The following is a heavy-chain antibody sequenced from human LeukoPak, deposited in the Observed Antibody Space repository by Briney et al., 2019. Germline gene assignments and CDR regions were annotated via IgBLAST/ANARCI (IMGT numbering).Heavy chain of an antibody. J-gene: IGHJ3*02. V-gene: IGHV1-2*02. D-gene: IGHD5-12*01. Sequence: GASVKVSCKASGYTFTGYYMHWVRQAPGQGLEWMGWINPNSGGTNYAQKFQGRVTMTRDTSISTAYMELSRLRSDETALYYCARRGYNFGLGAFDIWGQGTMVTVSS. CDR3: ARRGYNFGLGAFDI. CDR2: INPNSGGT. CDR1: GYTFTGYY.